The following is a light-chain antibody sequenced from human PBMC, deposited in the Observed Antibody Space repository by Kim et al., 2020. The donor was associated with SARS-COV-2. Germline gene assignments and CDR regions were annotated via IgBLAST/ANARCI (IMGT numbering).Light chain of an antibody. CDR2: GNS. CDR3: AAYDDSVSVSWV. J-gene: IGLJ3*02. Sequence: QRVTISGSRSNSNIGRHTVNWYQQLPGTAPKLLIYGNSRRPSGVPDRFSGSKSGTSASLAISGLQSEDEADYYCAAYDDSVSVSWVFGGGTQLTVL. CDR1: NSNIGRHT. V-gene: IGLV1-44*01.